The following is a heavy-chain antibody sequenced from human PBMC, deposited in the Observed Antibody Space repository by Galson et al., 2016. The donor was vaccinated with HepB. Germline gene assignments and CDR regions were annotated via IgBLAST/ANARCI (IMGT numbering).Heavy chain of an antibody. CDR1: GFIFRNYQ. CDR2: IYSGGNT. CDR3: ARGPLGEFQSYYFDQ. Sequence: SLRLSCAASGFIFRNYQMSWVRQAPGKGPEWVSVIYSGGNTYYGDSVKGRFTIPRDNSKNTVYLQRNSLRAEDTAVYYCARGPLGEFQSYYFDQWGQGTLVTVSS. D-gene: IGHD3-16*01. V-gene: IGHV3-53*01. J-gene: IGHJ4*02.